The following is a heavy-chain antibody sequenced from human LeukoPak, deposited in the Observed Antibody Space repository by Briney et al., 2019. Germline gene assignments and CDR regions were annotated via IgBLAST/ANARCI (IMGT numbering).Heavy chain of an antibody. V-gene: IGHV3-30-3*01. CDR1: GFTFSSYA. J-gene: IGHJ4*02. D-gene: IGHD6-19*01. CDR3: ARDGSSGWYGY. CDR2: ISYDGSNK. Sequence: PGGPLRLSCAASGFTFSSYAMHWVRQAPGKGLEWVAVISYDGSNKYYADSVKGRFTISRDNSKNTLYLQMNSLRAEDTAVYYCARDGSSGWYGYWGQGTLVTVSS.